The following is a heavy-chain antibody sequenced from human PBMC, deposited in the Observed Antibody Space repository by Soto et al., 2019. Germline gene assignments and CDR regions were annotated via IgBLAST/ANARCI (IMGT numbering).Heavy chain of an antibody. CDR1: GDSVNSGGHY. CDR3: PRARGHWSRFYCDN. CDR2: IHYTGST. Sequence: QVHLQESGPGLVRPSETLSLTCTVSGDSVNSGGHYWNWVRQVPGKGLEWIGYIHYTGSTFYNPSLKSRLRISIDTSKNQFSLKLSSVTAADTAVYFCPRARGHWSRFYCDNWGQGTLVTVSS. V-gene: IGHV4-31*03. D-gene: IGHD3-3*02. J-gene: IGHJ4*02.